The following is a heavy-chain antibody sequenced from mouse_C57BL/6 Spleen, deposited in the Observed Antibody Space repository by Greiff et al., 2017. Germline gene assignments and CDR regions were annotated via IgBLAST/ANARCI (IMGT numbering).Heavy chain of an antibody. V-gene: IGHV1-7*01. J-gene: IGHJ2*01. CDR3: AITTVVERGLDY. D-gene: IGHD1-1*01. CDR1: GYTFTSYW. Sequence: VQLVESGAELAKPGASVKLSCKASGYTFTSYWMHWVKQRPGQGLEWIGYINPSSGYTKYNQKFKDKATLTADKSSSTAYMQLSSLTYEDSAVYYCAITTVVERGLDYWGQGTTLTVSS. CDR2: INPSSGYT.